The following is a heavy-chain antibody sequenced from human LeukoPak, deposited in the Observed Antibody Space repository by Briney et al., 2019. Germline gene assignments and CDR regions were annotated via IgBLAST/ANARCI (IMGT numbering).Heavy chain of an antibody. CDR2: IIPIFGTA. J-gene: IGHJ4*02. CDR1: GGTFSSYA. CDR3: AREGRGSGGDY. Sequence: VASVKVSCKASGGTFSSYAISWVRQAPGQGLEWMGGIIPIFGTANYAQKFQGRVTITADESTSTAYMELSRLRSDDTAVYYCAREGRGSGGDYWGQGTLVTVSS. V-gene: IGHV1-69*13. D-gene: IGHD2-15*01.